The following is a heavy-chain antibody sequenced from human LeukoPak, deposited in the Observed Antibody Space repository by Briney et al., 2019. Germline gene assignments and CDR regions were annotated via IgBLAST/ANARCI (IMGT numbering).Heavy chain of an antibody. D-gene: IGHD3-10*01. CDR3: ARSSPSGRNFDY. Sequence: ASVKVSCKASGGTFSSYAISWVRQATGQGLEWMGWMNPNSGDSGNIQKFQGRVTMTRDTSINTAYMELSSLRSGDTAVYYCARSSPSGRNFDYWGQGTLVTVSS. CDR2: MNPNSGDS. J-gene: IGHJ4*02. CDR1: GGTFSSYA. V-gene: IGHV1-8*02.